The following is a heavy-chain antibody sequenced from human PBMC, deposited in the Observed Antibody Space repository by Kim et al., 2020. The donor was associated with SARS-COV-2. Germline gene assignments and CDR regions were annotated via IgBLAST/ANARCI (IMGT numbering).Heavy chain of an antibody. CDR1: GYTFTSYA. D-gene: IGHD3-9*01. CDR3: ARLGRGRYFDWLLHFDI. V-gene: IGHV7-4-1*02. J-gene: IGHJ3*02. CDR2: INTNTGNP. Sequence: ASVKVSCKASGYTFTSYAMNWVRQAPGQGLEWMGWINTNTGNPTYAQGFTGRFVFSLDTSVSTAYLQISSLKAEDTAVYYCARLGRGRYFDWLLHFDIWGQGTMVTVSS.